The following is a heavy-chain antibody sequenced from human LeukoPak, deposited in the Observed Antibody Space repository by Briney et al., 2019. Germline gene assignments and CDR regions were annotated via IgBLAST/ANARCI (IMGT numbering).Heavy chain of an antibody. CDR3: ARERWELEKYYGMDV. Sequence: GGSLRLSCAASGFTFSSYSMNWVRQAPGKGLEWVSSISSSSSYIYYADSVKGRFTISRDNAKNSLYLQMNSLRAEDTAVYYCARERWELEKYYGMDVWGQGTTVTVSS. D-gene: IGHD1-26*01. V-gene: IGHV3-21*01. J-gene: IGHJ6*02. CDR2: ISSSSSYI. CDR1: GFTFSSYS.